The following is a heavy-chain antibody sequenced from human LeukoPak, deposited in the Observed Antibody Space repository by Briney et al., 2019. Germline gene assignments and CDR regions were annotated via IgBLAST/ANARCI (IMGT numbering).Heavy chain of an antibody. V-gene: IGHV3-66*01. Sequence: GGSLRLSCAASGFTVSSNYMSWVRQAPRKGLERVSVIYSGGSTYYADSVKGRFTISRDNSKNTLYLQMNSLRAEDTAVYYCARGPTVVTPQYYFDYWGQGTLVTVSS. J-gene: IGHJ4*02. D-gene: IGHD4-23*01. CDR2: IYSGGST. CDR3: ARGPTVVTPQYYFDY. CDR1: GFTVSSNY.